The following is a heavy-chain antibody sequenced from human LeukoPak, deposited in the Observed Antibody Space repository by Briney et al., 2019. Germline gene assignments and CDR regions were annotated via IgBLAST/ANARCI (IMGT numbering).Heavy chain of an antibody. D-gene: IGHD6-19*01. V-gene: IGHV3-64*01. CDR2: ISSNGGST. J-gene: IGHJ4*02. Sequence: GGSLRLSCAASGFTFSSYAMRWVRQAPGKGLEYVSAISSNGGSTYYANSVKGRFTISRDNSKNTLYLQMGSLRAEDMAVYYCARALAGTGGDYWGQGTLVTVSS. CDR3: ARALAGTGGDY. CDR1: GFTFSSYA.